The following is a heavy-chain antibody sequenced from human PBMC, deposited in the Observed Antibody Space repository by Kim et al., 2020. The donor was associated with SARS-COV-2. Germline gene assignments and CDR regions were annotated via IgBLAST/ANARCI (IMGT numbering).Heavy chain of an antibody. CDR3: ARGLGELPPIV. V-gene: IGHV1-69*01. D-gene: IGHD1-26*01. Sequence: ANYAQKFQGRVTITADESTSTAYMELSSLRSEDTAVYYCARGLGELPPIVWGQGTLVTVSS. CDR2: A. J-gene: IGHJ4*02.